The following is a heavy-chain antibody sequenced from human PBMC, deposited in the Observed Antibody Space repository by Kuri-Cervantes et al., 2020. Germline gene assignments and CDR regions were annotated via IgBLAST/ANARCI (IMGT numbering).Heavy chain of an antibody. D-gene: IGHD6-19*01. CDR1: GGSISSYY. Sequence: GSLRLSCTAPGGSISSYYWGWIRQPAGKGLEWIWRIYTSGSTNYNPSLKSRVTMSVDTSKNQFSLRLNSVTATDTAVYYCATSVQWLAPFDYWGQGTLVTVSS. CDR3: ATSVQWLAPFDY. J-gene: IGHJ4*02. V-gene: IGHV4-4*07. CDR2: IYTSGST.